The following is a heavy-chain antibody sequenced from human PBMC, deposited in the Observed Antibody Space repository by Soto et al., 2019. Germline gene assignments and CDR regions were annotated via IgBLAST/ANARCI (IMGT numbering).Heavy chain of an antibody. D-gene: IGHD2-2*01. V-gene: IGHV1-18*03. CDR1: GYTFTCYC. Sequence: ASVKVSCKASGYTFTCYCISCLRQAPGQGLEWMGWIRAYNGKTNNAQKHQGRVTMTTDTSTSTDYMELRSLRSDDMAVYYCARDHVIVVVPAASGGMEVWGQGTKVTVSS. CDR3: ARDHVIVVVPAASGGMEV. J-gene: IGHJ6*02. CDR2: IRAYNGKT.